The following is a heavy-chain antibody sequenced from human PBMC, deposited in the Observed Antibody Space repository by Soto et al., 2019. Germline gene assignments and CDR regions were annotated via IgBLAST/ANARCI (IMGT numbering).Heavy chain of an antibody. V-gene: IGHV3-66*01. CDR3: ATFIAVAGADY. J-gene: IGHJ4*02. Sequence: EVQLVDSGGGLVQPGGSLRLSCAASGFTVSSNYMFWVRQAPGKGLEWVSVIYSGGSTYYADSVKGRFTISRDNYKNTLYLQMNRLRADDTAVYYCATFIAVAGADYWGQGTLVTVSS. CDR1: GFTVSSNY. D-gene: IGHD6-19*01. CDR2: IYSGGST.